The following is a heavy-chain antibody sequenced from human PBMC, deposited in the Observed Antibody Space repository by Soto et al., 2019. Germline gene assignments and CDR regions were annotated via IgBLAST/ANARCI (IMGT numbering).Heavy chain of an antibody. J-gene: IGHJ4*02. CDR3: ARVPLYCSGGSCSTYYFDY. V-gene: IGHV1-8*01. D-gene: IGHD2-15*01. Sequence: ASVKVSCKASGYTFTSYDINWVRQATGQGLEWMGWMNPNSGNTGYAQKFQGRVTMTWNTSISTAYMELSSLRSEDTAVYYCARVPLYCSGGSCSTYYFDYWGQGTLVTVSS. CDR2: MNPNSGNT. CDR1: GYTFTSYD.